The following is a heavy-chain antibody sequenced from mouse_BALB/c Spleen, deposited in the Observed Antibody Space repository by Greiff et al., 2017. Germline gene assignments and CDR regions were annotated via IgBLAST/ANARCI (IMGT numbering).Heavy chain of an antibody. CDR1: GYTFTDYN. CDR2: IYPYNGGT. V-gene: IGHV1S29*02. CDR3: ASQPIYYDYGWFAY. Sequence: EVQLQESGPELVKPGASVKISCKASGYTFTDYNMHWVKQSHGKSLEWIGYIYPYNGGTGYNQKFKSKATLTVDNSSSTAYMELRSLTSEDSAVYYCASQPIYYDYGWFAYGGQGTLVTVAA. J-gene: IGHJ3*01. D-gene: IGHD2-4*01.